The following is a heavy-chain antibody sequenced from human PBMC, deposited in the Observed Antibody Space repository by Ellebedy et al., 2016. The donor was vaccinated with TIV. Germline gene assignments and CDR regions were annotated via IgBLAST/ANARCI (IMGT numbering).Heavy chain of an antibody. D-gene: IGHD3-16*01. CDR3: AKDDDVSVRIRFDP. V-gene: IGHV3-23*01. J-gene: IGHJ5*02. Sequence: GESLKIPCAASGFPFSNFAMSWVRQAPGKELEWVSTITGTGGGDNTYYADYVRGRLTISRDDSKNTLYLQMNSLRAEDTAVYYCAKDDDVSVRIRFDPWGQGTLVTVSS. CDR2: ITGTGGGDNT. CDR1: GFPFSNFA.